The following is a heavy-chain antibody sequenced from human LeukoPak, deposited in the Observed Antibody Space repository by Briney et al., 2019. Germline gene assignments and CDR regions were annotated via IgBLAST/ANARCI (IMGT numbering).Heavy chain of an antibody. CDR1: GGSMSSYY. V-gene: IGHV4-59*01. Sequence: SSETLSLTCTVSGGSMSSYYWNWIRQPPGKGLEWIACIHNSGTTNYNPSLKSRVTISLEMFKNQFSLTLSSVTAADTAVYYCARGSTMDVWGQGTTVTVSS. CDR3: ARGSTMDV. J-gene: IGHJ6*02. CDR2: IHNSGTT.